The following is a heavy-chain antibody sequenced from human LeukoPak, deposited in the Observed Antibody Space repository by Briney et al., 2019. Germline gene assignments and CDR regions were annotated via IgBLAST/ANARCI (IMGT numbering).Heavy chain of an antibody. V-gene: IGHV3-23*01. CDR3: ANYMTTVTTSAFDV. Sequence: PGGSLRLSCAASGLTFRSYAMSWVRQALGKGLEWVSSISGSGGSTYYADSVKGRFTISRDNSKYTLYLQMNSLRAEDTAVYYCANYMTTVTTSAFDVWGQGTMVTVSS. CDR2: ISGSGGST. J-gene: IGHJ3*01. D-gene: IGHD4-17*01. CDR1: GLTFRSYA.